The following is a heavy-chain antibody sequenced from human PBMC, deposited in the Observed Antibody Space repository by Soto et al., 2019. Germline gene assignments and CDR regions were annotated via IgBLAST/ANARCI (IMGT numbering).Heavy chain of an antibody. D-gene: IGHD3-3*01. CDR1: GYTFNNYD. V-gene: IGHV1-8*01. J-gene: IGHJ6*04. CDR3: ARGPRVRADTIFGVVIVLDI. CDR2: MNPNSGYT. Sequence: QVQLVQSGAEVKKPGASVKVSCKASGYTFNNYDIHWVRQATGQGLEWVGWMNPNSGYTEFAQKCQGRVSMTRNTSISTAYMELSSLRSEDTAMYYCARGPRVRADTIFGVVIVLDIWGKGTTVTVSS.